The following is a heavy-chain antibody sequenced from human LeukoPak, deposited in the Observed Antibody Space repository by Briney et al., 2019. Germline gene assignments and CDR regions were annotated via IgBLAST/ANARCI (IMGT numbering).Heavy chain of an antibody. V-gene: IGHV4-59*12. CDR2: IYYSGST. CDR1: GGSISSYY. J-gene: IGHJ6*03. CDR3: ARDLLGSGYTPFDYYYMDV. Sequence: SETLSLTCTVSGGSISSYYWSWIRQPPGKGLEWIGYIYYSGSTYYNPSLKSRVTISVDTSKNQFSLKLSSVTAADTAVYYCARDLLGSGYTPFDYYYMDVWGKGTTVTVSS. D-gene: IGHD3-22*01.